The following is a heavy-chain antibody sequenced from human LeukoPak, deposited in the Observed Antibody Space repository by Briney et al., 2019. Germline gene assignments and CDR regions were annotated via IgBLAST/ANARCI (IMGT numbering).Heavy chain of an antibody. D-gene: IGHD1-26*01. V-gene: IGHV3-21*01. Sequence: GGSLRLSCAASGFSFTSYSMNWVRQAPGKGLEWVSSITSSSTYTFYADSVKGRFTISRDNARNSLYLQMNSLRAEDTAVYYCARDPYSGTYGDTYYYYMDVWGKGTTVTISS. CDR1: GFSFTSYS. CDR2: ITSSSTYT. CDR3: ARDPYSGTYGDTYYYYMDV. J-gene: IGHJ6*03.